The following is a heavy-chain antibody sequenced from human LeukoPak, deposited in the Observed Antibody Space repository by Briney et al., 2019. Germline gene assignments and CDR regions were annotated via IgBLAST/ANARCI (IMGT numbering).Heavy chain of an antibody. J-gene: IGHJ3*02. Sequence: PGGSLRLSCAASGFTFDDYAMHWVRQAPGKGLEWVSGISWNSGSIGYADSVKGRFTISRDNAKNSLYLQMNSLRAEDTALYYCAKDRYRAPGYAFDIWGQGTMVTVSS. D-gene: IGHD2-2*02. CDR2: ISWNSGSI. V-gene: IGHV3-9*01. CDR3: AKDRYRAPGYAFDI. CDR1: GFTFDDYA.